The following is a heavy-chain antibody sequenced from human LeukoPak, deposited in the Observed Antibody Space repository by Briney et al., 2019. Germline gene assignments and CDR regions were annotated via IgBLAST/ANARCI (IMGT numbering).Heavy chain of an antibody. CDR1: GCTFTSYA. Sequence: ASVKVSCKASGCTFTSYAMHWVRQAPGQRLEWMGWSNAGNGNTKYSQEFQGRVTITRDTSASTAYMELSSLRSEDTAVYYCASPEERYSGYDLGYWGQGTLVTVSS. J-gene: IGHJ4*02. D-gene: IGHD5-12*01. CDR2: SNAGNGNT. V-gene: IGHV1-3*02. CDR3: ASPEERYSGYDLGY.